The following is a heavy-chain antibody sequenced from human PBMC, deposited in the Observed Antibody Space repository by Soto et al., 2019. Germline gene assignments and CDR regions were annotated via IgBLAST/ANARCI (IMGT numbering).Heavy chain of an antibody. Sequence: GGSLRLSCAASGFTFSSYAMSWVRQAPGKGLEWVSAISGSGGSTYYADSVKGRFTISRDNSKNTLYLQMNSLRAEDTAVYYCAKSIERSSSWYVLSDYYYGMDVWGQGTTVTVSS. CDR2: ISGSGGST. CDR1: GFTFSSYA. D-gene: IGHD6-13*01. CDR3: AKSIERSSSWYVLSDYYYGMDV. V-gene: IGHV3-23*01. J-gene: IGHJ6*02.